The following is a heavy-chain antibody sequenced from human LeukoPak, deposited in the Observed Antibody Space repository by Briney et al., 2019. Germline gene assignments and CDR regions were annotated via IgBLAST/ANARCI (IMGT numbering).Heavy chain of an antibody. CDR3: ASGRPLRTFDY. CDR1: GGSISSSSYY. J-gene: IGHJ4*02. CDR2: IYYSGST. D-gene: IGHD3/OR15-3a*01. Sequence: KSSETLSLTCTLSGGSISSSSYYWGWIRQPPGKGLEWIGSIYYSGSTYYNPSPKSRVTISVDTSKNQFSLKLSSVTAADTAVYYCASGRPLRTFDYWGQGTLVTVSS. V-gene: IGHV4-39*01.